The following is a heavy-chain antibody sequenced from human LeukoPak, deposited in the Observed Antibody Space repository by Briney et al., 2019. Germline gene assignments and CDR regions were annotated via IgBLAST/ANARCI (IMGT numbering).Heavy chain of an antibody. Sequence: GGSLRLSCAASGFTVSSNYMSWVRQAPGKGLEWVSVIYSGGSIYYADSVKGRFTISRDNSKNTLYLQMNSLRAEDTAVYYCARLSRTYYYDPGDYWGQGTLVTVSS. V-gene: IGHV3-53*01. CDR1: GFTVSSNY. CDR3: ARLSRTYYYDPGDY. D-gene: IGHD3-22*01. CDR2: IYSGGSI. J-gene: IGHJ4*02.